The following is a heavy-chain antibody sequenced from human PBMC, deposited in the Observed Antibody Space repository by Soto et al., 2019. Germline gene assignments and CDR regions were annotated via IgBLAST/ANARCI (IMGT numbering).Heavy chain of an antibody. CDR2: IYFGESNP. V-gene: IGHV5-51*01. CDR3: ATWRGSSWFDY. CDR1: GYSFSTYW. J-gene: IGHJ4*02. Sequence: GESLKISCKGSGYSFSTYWIAWVRQMPGKGLEWMGNIYFGESNPRYSPSFQGQVTISADKSISTAYLQWSSLKAADTAMYYCATWRGSSWFDYWGQGTPFSVSS. D-gene: IGHD6-13*01.